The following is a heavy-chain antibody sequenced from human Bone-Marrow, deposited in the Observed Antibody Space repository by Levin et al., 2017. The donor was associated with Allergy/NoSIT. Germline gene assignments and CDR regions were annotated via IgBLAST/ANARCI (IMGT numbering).Heavy chain of an antibody. Sequence: ETLSLTCAASGFTFSLYDMHWVRQLTGKGLEWVSLIGTGGDTYYPGSAKGRFTVSRENAKNSLFLQMNSLTAGDTAVYYCARGHPTGYFDLWGRGILVTVSS. CDR1: GFTFSLYD. J-gene: IGHJ2*01. CDR2: IGTGGDT. V-gene: IGHV3-13*01. CDR3: ARGHPTGYFDL.